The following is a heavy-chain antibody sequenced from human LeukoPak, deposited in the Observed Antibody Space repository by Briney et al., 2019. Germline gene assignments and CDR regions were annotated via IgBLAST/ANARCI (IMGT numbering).Heavy chain of an antibody. CDR2: FHLNGAT. D-gene: IGHD1-26*01. V-gene: IGHV4-4*02. Sequence: PSGTLSLTSAQPVGSITTTNSWTWARQPPGKGLKWIGVFHLNGATNYNPSLESRFSMSIDKSNNHLSLEVTSVTAADTAMYYCTRESGAFSPFGFWGEGTLVTVSS. J-gene: IGHJ4*02. CDR1: VGSITTTNS. CDR3: TRESGAFSPFGF.